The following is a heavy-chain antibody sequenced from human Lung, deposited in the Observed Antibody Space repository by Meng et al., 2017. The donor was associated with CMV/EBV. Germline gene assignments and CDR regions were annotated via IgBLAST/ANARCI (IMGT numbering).Heavy chain of an antibody. D-gene: IGHD3-16*01. Sequence: GGSXRLXXAASGFTFSSYEMNWVRQAPGKGLEWVSYISSSGSTIHYADSVKGRFTISRDNAKESLYLQMNSLRAEDTAIYYCARDTGWDLHPYYFDYWGQGXLVTVSS. J-gene: IGHJ4*02. CDR3: ARDTGWDLHPYYFDY. CDR1: GFTFSSYE. CDR2: ISSSGSTI. V-gene: IGHV3-48*03.